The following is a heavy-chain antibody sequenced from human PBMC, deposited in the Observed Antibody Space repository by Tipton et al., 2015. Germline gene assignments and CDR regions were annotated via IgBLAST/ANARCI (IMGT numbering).Heavy chain of an antibody. CDR2: MHHNGDA. CDR1: GYFISDGHF. J-gene: IGHJ4*02. V-gene: IGHV4-38-2*02. Sequence: TLSLTCTVSGYFISDGHFWGWVRQSPVKGLEWIARMHHNGDAYYNPSLGSRVTISVDTPKNQFSLNLTSVTAADTAFYYCARGTYGGYIQSHWGQGTPVTVSS. CDR3: ARGTYGGYIQSH. D-gene: IGHD4-17*01.